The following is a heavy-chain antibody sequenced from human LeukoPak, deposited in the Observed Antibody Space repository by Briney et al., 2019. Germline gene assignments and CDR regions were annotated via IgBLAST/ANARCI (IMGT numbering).Heavy chain of an antibody. V-gene: IGHV3-30*04. CDR3: ARGSGVLLWFGERDWSDP. Sequence: GGSLRLSCAASGFTFSSYAMHWVRQAPGKGLEWVAVISYDGSNKYYADSVKGRFTISRDNSKNTLYLQMNSLRAEDTAVYYCARGSGVLLWFGERDWSDPWGQGTLVTVSS. D-gene: IGHD3-10*01. J-gene: IGHJ5*02. CDR2: ISYDGSNK. CDR1: GFTFSSYA.